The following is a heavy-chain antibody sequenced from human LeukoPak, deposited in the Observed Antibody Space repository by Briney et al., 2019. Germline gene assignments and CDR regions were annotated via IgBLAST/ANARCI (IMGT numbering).Heavy chain of an antibody. V-gene: IGHV4-39*01. CDR1: GGSISSSSYY. Sequence: SETLSLTCTVSGGSISSSSYYWGLIRQPPGKGLEWIGNIFYGGSIYYNPSLKSRVTISVDTSKTQFSLKLSSVTAADTAVYYCARKVGATDAFDIWGQGTMVTVSS. J-gene: IGHJ3*02. CDR2: IFYGGSI. CDR3: ARKVGATDAFDI. D-gene: IGHD1-26*01.